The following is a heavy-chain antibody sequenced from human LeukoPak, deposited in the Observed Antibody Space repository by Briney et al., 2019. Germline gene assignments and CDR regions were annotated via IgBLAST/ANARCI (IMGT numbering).Heavy chain of an antibody. CDR2: IYYSGST. CDR3: ALGYCGGGSCYAREYFQH. Sequence: PSETLSLTCTVSGGSISGSHWNWIRQPPGKGLEWIGYIYYSGSTDSNPSLKSRVTISVDTSKNQFSLRLSSVTAADTAVYYCALGYCGGGSCYAREYFQHWGQGTLVTVSS. J-gene: IGHJ1*01. D-gene: IGHD2-15*01. V-gene: IGHV4-59*12. CDR1: GGSISGSH.